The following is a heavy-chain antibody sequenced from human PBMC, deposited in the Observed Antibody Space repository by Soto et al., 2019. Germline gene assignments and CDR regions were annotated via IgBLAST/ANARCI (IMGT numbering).Heavy chain of an antibody. CDR1: GGSISSYY. Sequence: QVQLQESGPGLVKPSETLSLTCTVSGGSISSYYWSWIRQPPGKGLEWIGYMYNTGSTVYNPSLNRRFTVSVDTSKNQFSLKLNAVSAADTAVYYCARDLWGYCGTDCYPLDVWGQGTTVTVSS. V-gene: IGHV4-59*01. J-gene: IGHJ6*02. D-gene: IGHD2-21*02. CDR3: ARDLWGYCGTDCYPLDV. CDR2: MYNTGST.